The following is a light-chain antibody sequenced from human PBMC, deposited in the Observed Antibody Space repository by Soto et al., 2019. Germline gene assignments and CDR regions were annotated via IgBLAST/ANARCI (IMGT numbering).Light chain of an antibody. V-gene: IGLV2-8*01. J-gene: IGLJ1*01. CDR2: EVS. CDR1: SSDVGAYNY. Sequence: QSVLTQPPSASGSPGQSGTISCTGTSSDVGAYNYVSWYQQLPGKAPKLIIYEVSKRPSGVPDRFSGSKSGNTASLTVSGLQAEDEADYYCTSYAGTYSFFYVFGNGTKVTVL. CDR3: TSYAGTYSFFYV.